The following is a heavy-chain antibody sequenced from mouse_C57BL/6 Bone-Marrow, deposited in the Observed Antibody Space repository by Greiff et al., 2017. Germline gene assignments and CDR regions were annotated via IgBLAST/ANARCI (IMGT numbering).Heavy chain of an antibody. CDR1: GFNIKDGY. J-gene: IGHJ3*01. D-gene: IGHD3-2*02. Sequence: VQLQQSGAELVRPGASVKLSCTASGFNIKDGYMHWVKQRPEQGLEWIGWIDPENGDTEYASKFQGKATITADTSSNTAYLQLSSLTSEDTAVYYCTTHSGPFAYWGQGTLVTVSA. CDR3: TTHSGPFAY. CDR2: IDPENGDT. V-gene: IGHV14-4*01.